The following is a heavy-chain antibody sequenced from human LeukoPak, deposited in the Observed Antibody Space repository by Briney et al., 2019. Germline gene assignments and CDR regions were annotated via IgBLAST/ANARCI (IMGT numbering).Heavy chain of an antibody. J-gene: IGHJ4*02. CDR1: GVSISSSNSY. V-gene: IGHV4-39*01. Sequence: KSSETLSLTCTVSGVSISSSNSYWGWIRQPPGRGLEWIGSIYYSGNTYYNASLESQVSISIDTSKNQFSLKLTSVTAADTAVYYCARQTGSGLFILPGGQGTLVTVST. CDR2: IYYSGNT. CDR3: ARQTGSGLFILP. D-gene: IGHD3/OR15-3a*01.